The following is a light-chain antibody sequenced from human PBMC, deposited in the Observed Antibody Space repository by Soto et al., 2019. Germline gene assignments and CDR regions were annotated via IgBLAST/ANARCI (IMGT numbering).Light chain of an antibody. CDR3: QQYVTAFRS. CDR1: QTISSW. Sequence: DIQMTQSPSTLSGSVGDRVTITCRASQTISSWLAWYQQKPGQAPKLLIYKASTLKSGVPSRFSGSGSGTEFTLTISSLQPDDFATYYCQQYVTAFRSFGQGTKVDIK. J-gene: IGKJ1*01. V-gene: IGKV1-5*03. CDR2: KAS.